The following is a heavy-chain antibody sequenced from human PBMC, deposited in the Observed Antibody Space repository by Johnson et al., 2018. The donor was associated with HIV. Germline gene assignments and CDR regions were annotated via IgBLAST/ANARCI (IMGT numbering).Heavy chain of an antibody. CDR2: ISGSTGRT. Sequence: VQLVESGGGVVQPGRSLRLSCAASAFSFSNYPMHWVRQAPGKGLEWVSLISGSTGRTNYADSVKGRFTISRDNSKNTLYLQMNSLRAEDTAVYYCAKRGSGWPSDAFDIWGQGTMVTVSS. CDR1: AFSFSNYP. V-gene: IGHV3-23*04. J-gene: IGHJ3*02. CDR3: AKRGSGWPSDAFDI. D-gene: IGHD6-19*01.